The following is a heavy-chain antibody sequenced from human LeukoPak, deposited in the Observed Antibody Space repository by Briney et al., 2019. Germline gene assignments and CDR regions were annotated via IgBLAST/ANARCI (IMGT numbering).Heavy chain of an antibody. V-gene: IGHV4-61*01. CDR1: GGSVSSGSYY. D-gene: IGHD3-10*01. CDR3: ARGSGYYGSGSYYNWNFDY. Sequence: KTSETLSLTCTVSGGSVSSGSYYWSWIRQPPGKGLEWIGYIYYSGSTNYNPSLKSRVTISVDTSKNQFSLKLSSVTAADTAVYYCARGSGYYGSGSYYNWNFDYWGQGTLVTVSS. J-gene: IGHJ4*02. CDR2: IYYSGST.